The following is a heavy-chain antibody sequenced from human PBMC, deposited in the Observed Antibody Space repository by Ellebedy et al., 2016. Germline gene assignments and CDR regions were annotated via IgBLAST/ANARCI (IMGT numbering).Heavy chain of an antibody. CDR1: GFSLSPFSAYW. D-gene: IGHD3-16*01. CDR2: IKGDGSGA. CDR3: ARGGGGFDILDS. J-gene: IGHJ4*02. Sequence: GESLKISCAASGFSLSPFSAYWMHWVRQAPGKGLVWVSRIKGDGSGATYAESVTGRFTISRDRSKSTLFLQMTSLRAEDTAVYFCARGGGGFDILDSWGQGTLVTVSS. V-gene: IGHV3-74*01.